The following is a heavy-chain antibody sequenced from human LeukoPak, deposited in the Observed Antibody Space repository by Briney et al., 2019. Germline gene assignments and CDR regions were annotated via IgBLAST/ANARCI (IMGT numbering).Heavy chain of an antibody. CDR2: IKEDGSEK. V-gene: IGHV3-7*03. CDR3: AKDSVDILTGPDY. Sequence: GGSLRLSCAASGFTLSSYWMSWVRQAPGKGLEWVANIKEDGSEKYYVDSVKGRFTISRDNAKNSLYLQMNSLRAEDTALYYCAKDSVDILTGPDYWGQGTLVTVSS. J-gene: IGHJ4*02. D-gene: IGHD3-9*01. CDR1: GFTLSSYW.